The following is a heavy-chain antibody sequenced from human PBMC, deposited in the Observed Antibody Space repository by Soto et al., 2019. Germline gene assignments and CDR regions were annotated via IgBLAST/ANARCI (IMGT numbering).Heavy chain of an antibody. CDR2: ISYDGSNK. CDR3: AKPSYYDSSGYYYVFDS. D-gene: IGHD3-22*01. V-gene: IGHV3-30*18. J-gene: IGHJ4*02. CDR1: GFSFSSYG. Sequence: QVQLVESGGGVVQPGKSLSLSCAASGFSFSSYGMHWVRQAPGKGLEWVAVISYDGSNKYHADSVRGRFTISRDNSKNTLYLQMNSLRAEDTAVYYCAKPSYYDSSGYYYVFDSWGQGTLVTVSS.